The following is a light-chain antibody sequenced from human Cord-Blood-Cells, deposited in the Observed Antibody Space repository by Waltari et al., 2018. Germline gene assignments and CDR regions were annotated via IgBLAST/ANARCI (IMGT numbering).Light chain of an antibody. J-gene: IGLJ2*01. Sequence: QSALTQPASVSGSPGQSITISCTATSSDVGSYNLVSWYQQHPGKAPKLMIYEGSKRPSGVSNRFSGSKSGNTASLTISGLQAEDEADYYCCSYAGSHVVFGGGTKLTVL. V-gene: IGLV2-23*01. CDR2: EGS. CDR3: CSYAGSHVV. CDR1: SSDVGSYNL.